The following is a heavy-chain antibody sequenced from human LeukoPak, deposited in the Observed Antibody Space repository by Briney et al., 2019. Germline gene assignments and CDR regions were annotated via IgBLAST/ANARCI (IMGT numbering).Heavy chain of an antibody. Sequence: SGGSLRLSCAASGLTFSNYWMYWVRQAPGKGLVWVSQIKSDGNITNYADSVKGRFTISRDNAKNTLFLQMNSLRAEDTAVYYCGRSGDFWSGSGVAYWGQGTLVTVSS. D-gene: IGHD3-3*01. CDR1: GLTFSNYW. J-gene: IGHJ4*02. CDR2: IKSDGNIT. V-gene: IGHV3-74*01. CDR3: GRSGDFWSGSGVAY.